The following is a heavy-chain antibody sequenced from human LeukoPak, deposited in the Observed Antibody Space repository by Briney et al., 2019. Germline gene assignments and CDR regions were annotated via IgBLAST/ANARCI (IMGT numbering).Heavy chain of an antibody. J-gene: IGHJ4*02. CDR3: ARGTSSGSYPVY. D-gene: IGHD3-10*01. Sequence: GGSLRLSCAASGFTFSSYEMNWVRQAPGEGLEWVSYISSSGSTIYYADSVKGRFTISRDNAKNSLYLQMNSLRAEDTAVYYCARGTSSGSYPVYWGQGTLVTVSS. CDR1: GFTFSSYE. CDR2: ISSSGSTI. V-gene: IGHV3-48*03.